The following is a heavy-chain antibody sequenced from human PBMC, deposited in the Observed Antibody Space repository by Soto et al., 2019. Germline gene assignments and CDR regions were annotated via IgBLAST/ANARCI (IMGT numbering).Heavy chain of an antibody. D-gene: IGHD3-3*01. Sequence: QLHLVQSGAVVKKPGASVTVSCSASGYPVTAYYMHWVRQAPGRGLEWMGGNNPATGAAKYTQTFQGRVTMTRDTSTRTVFTELSGLTSEDTAVFYCARGGGVGVAGSAAFDMWGQGTLVTVSS. J-gene: IGHJ3*02. V-gene: IGHV1-2*02. CDR3: ARGGGVGVAGSAAFDM. CDR1: GYPVTAYY. CDR2: NNPATGAA.